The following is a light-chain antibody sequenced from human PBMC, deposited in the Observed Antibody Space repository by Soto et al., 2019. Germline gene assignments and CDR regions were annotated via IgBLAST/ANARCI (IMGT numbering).Light chain of an antibody. V-gene: IGKV3-11*01. CDR1: QSVSSY. Sequence: EIVLTQSPATLSLSPGERATLSCRASQSVSSYLAWYQQKPGQAPRLLIYDASNRATGIPARFSGSGAGTDFTLTISSLEPEDFAVYYCQQRSSGGTFSQGTKVEIK. CDR2: DAS. J-gene: IGKJ1*01. CDR3: QQRSSGGT.